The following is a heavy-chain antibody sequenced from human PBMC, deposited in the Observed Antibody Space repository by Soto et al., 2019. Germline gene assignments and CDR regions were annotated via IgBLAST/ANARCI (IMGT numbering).Heavy chain of an antibody. CDR1: GFTFSSYG. J-gene: IGHJ4*02. CDR3: AKDRTEVKWLRLREYYFDY. Sequence: QVQLVESGGGVVQPGRSLRLSCAASGFTFSSYGMHWVRQAPGKGLEWVAVISYDGSNKYYADSVKGRFTISRDNSKYTLYLQMNSVRAEDTAVYYCAKDRTEVKWLRLREYYFDYWGQGTLVTVSS. CDR2: ISYDGSNK. V-gene: IGHV3-30*18. D-gene: IGHD5-12*01.